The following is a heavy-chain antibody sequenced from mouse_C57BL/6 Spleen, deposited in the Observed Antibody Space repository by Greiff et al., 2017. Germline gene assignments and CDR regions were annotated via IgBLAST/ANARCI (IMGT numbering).Heavy chain of an antibody. CDR1: GYTFTSYG. CDR3: ARGGITAVVAPYYAMDY. CDR2: IYPRGGNT. Sequence: VQLQESGAELARPGASVKLSCKASGYTFTSYGISWVKQRTGQGLEWIGEIYPRGGNTYYNEKFKGKATLTADKSSSTAYMELRSLTSEDSAVYFGARGGITAVVAPYYAMDYWGQGTSVTVSS. D-gene: IGHD1-1*01. J-gene: IGHJ4*01. V-gene: IGHV1-81*01.